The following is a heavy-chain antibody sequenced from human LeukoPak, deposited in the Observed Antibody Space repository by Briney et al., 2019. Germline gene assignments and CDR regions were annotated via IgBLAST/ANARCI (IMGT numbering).Heavy chain of an antibody. CDR2: FDPEDGET. Sequence: ASVKVSCKVSGYTLTELSMHWVRQAPGKGLEWMGGFDPEDGETIYAQKFQGRVTMTEDTSTDTAYMELSSLRSEDTAVYYCATAGNSDAMIVVVGGYFDYWGQGTLVTVSS. D-gene: IGHD3-22*01. CDR3: ATAGNSDAMIVVVGGYFDY. J-gene: IGHJ4*02. CDR1: GYTLTELS. V-gene: IGHV1-24*01.